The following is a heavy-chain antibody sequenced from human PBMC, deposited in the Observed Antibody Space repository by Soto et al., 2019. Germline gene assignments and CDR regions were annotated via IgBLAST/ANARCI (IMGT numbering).Heavy chain of an antibody. CDR2: ISSSSSNM. J-gene: IGHJ4*02. D-gene: IGHD2-2*01. CDR3: ANPYRIAY. CDR1: GFSFSIRA. V-gene: IGHV3-48*01. Sequence: GGSLRLSCAASGFSFSIRAMNWVRQAPGKGLEWVSYISSSSSNMVYADSVKGRFTISRDNTKNTLYLQMNSLRAEDTAVYYCANPYRIAYWGQGTLVTVSS.